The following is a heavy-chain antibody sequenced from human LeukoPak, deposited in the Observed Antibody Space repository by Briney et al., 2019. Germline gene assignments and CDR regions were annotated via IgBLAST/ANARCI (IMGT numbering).Heavy chain of an antibody. V-gene: IGHV3-21*04. J-gene: IGHJ6*03. CDR1: GFTFSSYS. CDR2: ISSSSSYI. D-gene: IGHD3-3*01. Sequence: PGGSLRLSCAASGFTFSSYSMNWVRQAPGKGLEWVSSISSSSSYIYYADSVKGRFTISRDNAKNSLYLQMNSLRAEDTAVYYCAKDARVYDFWSGYYGYYYYMDVWGKGTTVTVSS. CDR3: AKDARVYDFWSGYYGYYYYMDV.